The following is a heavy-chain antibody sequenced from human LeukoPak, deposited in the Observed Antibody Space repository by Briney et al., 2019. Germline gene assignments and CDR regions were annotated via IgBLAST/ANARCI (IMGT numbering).Heavy chain of an antibody. D-gene: IGHD5-18*01. V-gene: IGHV1-18*04. CDR3: ARDDSYGLDN. CDR1: GYTFTGYY. J-gene: IGHJ4*02. CDR2: ISAYNGNT. Sequence: ASVKVSCKASGYTFTGYYMHWVRQAPGQGLEWMGWISAYNGNTNYAQKLQGRVTMTTDTSTSTAYMELRSLRSDDTAVYYCARDDSYGLDNWGQGTLVTVSS.